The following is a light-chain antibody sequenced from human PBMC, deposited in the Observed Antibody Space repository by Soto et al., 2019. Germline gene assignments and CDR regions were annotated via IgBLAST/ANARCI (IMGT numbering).Light chain of an antibody. Sequence: QSVLTQPASVSGSPGQSITISCTGTSSDVGGFDYVSWYQQHPGEAPKLMIYEVNKRPSGVPDRFSGSKSGNTASLTVSGLQAEDEADYYCSSYAGSSNVFGTGTKLTVL. J-gene: IGLJ1*01. CDR1: SSDVGGFDY. CDR3: SSYAGSSNV. CDR2: EVN. V-gene: IGLV2-8*01.